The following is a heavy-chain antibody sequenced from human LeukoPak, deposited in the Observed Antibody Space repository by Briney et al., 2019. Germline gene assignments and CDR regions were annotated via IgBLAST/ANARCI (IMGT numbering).Heavy chain of an antibody. CDR3: ARVGPYIEVDP. CDR2: IYTSGDT. J-gene: IGHJ5*02. D-gene: IGHD5-12*01. CDR1: GGSISSYY. V-gene: IGHV4-4*07. Sequence: SETVSLTCTVSGGSISSYYWSWIRQPAGKGLEWIGRIYTSGDTDYNPSLKSRVTISVDTSKNQFSLQLSSLTASDTAVYYCARVGPYIEVDPWGQGTLVIVSS.